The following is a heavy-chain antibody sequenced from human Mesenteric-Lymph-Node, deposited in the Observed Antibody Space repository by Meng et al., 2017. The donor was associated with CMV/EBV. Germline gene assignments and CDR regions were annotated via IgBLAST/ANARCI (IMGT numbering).Heavy chain of an antibody. J-gene: IGHJ4*02. D-gene: IGHD4-11*01. CDR3: ARPDYHNYQIDC. CDR1: GYSFTAYY. CDR2: INPYRGDT. V-gene: IGHV1-2*02. Sequence: ASVKVSCKASGYSFTAYYIHWVRQAPGQGLEWMGWINPYRGDTKYAQIFQGRVTMTRDTSITTAYMELSRLRSDDTAVYYCARPDYHNYQIDCWGQGTLVTVSS.